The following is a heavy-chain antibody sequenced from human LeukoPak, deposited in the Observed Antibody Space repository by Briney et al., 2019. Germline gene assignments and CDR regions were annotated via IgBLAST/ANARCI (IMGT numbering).Heavy chain of an antibody. Sequence: ATVKVSCKASGYTFTSYYMHWVRQAPGQGLEWMGIINPSGGSTSYAQKFQGRVTMTRDTSTSTVYMELRSLRSDDTAVYYCAREVKAYCSSTSCYGKASFDYWGQGTLVTVSS. CDR1: GYTFTSYY. D-gene: IGHD2-2*01. V-gene: IGHV1-46*01. CDR3: AREVKAYCSSTSCYGKASFDY. J-gene: IGHJ4*02. CDR2: INPSGGST.